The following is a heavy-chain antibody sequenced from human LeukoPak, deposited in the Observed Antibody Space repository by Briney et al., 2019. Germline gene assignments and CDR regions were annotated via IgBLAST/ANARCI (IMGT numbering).Heavy chain of an antibody. CDR2: IYIKSDGGTT. CDR1: GFTVSSNY. D-gene: IGHD3-10*01. J-gene: IGHJ4*02. CDR3: TTASRGY. Sequence: PGGSLRLSCAASGFTVSSNYMNWVRQAPGKGLEWVGRIYIKSDGGTTDYAAPVKGRFTISRGDSKNTLYLQMNSLKIEDTAVYYCTTASRGYWGQGTLVTVSS. V-gene: IGHV3-15*01.